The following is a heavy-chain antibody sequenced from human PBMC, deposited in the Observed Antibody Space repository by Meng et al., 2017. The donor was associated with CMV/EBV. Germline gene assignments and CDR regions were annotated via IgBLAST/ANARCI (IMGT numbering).Heavy chain of an antibody. V-gene: IGHV3-73*01. CDR1: GFTFSGSA. Sequence: GESLKISCAASGFTFSGSAMHWVRQASGKGLEWVGRIRSKANSYATAYAASVKGRFTISGDDSKNTAYLQMNSLKTEDTAVYYCTTPREGAFDIWGQGTMVTVSS. J-gene: IGHJ3*02. CDR2: IRSKANSYAT. D-gene: IGHD5-24*01. CDR3: TTPREGAFDI.